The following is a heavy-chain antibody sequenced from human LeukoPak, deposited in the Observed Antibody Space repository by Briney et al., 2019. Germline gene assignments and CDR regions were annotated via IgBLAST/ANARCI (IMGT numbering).Heavy chain of an antibody. CDR2: IYSGGST. CDR3: AREGDHGAPEF. Sequence: GGSLRLSCAASGCTANSNYMSWVRQAPGKGLEWVSNIYSGGSTYYADSVKGRFTISRDNSKSTMYLQMNSLRAEDTAVYYCAREGDHGAPEFWGQGTLVTVSS. CDR1: GCTANSNY. D-gene: IGHD4-17*01. J-gene: IGHJ4*02. V-gene: IGHV3-53*01.